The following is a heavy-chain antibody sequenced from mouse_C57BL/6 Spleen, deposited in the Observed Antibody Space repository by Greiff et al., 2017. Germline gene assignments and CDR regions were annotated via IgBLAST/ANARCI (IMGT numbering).Heavy chain of an antibody. Sequence: EVQLQESGPGLVKPSQSLSLTCSVTGYSITSGYYWNWIRQFPGNKLEWMGYISYDGSNNYNPSLKNRISITRDTSKNQFFLKLNSVTTEDTATYYCARDDYDGPRFAYWGQGTLVTVSA. D-gene: IGHD2-3*01. CDR3: ARDDYDGPRFAY. CDR2: ISYDGSN. V-gene: IGHV3-6*01. CDR1: GYSITSGYY. J-gene: IGHJ3*01.